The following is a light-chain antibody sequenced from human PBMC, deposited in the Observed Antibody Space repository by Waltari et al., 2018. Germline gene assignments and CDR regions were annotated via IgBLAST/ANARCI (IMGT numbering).Light chain of an antibody. Sequence: EIVMTQSPGSLEVFLAEGATINCKSRESVLYSRNNKDHLAWYQQKPGQRPKLLIYWASTRESGVPDRFSGSGSETDFTLTISSLQAEDVAVYYCQQYYNTPLTFGGGTKVEIK. CDR2: WAS. CDR3: QQYYNTPLT. J-gene: IGKJ4*01. V-gene: IGKV4-1*01. CDR1: ESVLYSRNNKDH.